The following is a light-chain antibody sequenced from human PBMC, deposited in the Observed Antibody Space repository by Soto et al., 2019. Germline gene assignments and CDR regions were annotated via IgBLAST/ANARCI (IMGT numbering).Light chain of an antibody. J-gene: IGLJ1*01. V-gene: IGLV2-14*01. Sequence: QSLLTQPASVSGSRGQSITISCAGGSSDVGGYKYVSWYQQLPGNAPKLIIYDVTIRPSGVSDRFSGSKYGNTASLTISGLQAEDGADYYCSSYSSSTISYVFGTGTKVTVL. CDR2: DVT. CDR3: SSYSSSTISYV. CDR1: SSDVGGYKY.